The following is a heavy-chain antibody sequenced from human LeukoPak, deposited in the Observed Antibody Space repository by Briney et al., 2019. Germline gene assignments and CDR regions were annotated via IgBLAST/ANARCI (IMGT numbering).Heavy chain of an antibody. J-gene: IGHJ4*02. CDR3: ARDPTTVTTIFDS. CDR1: GVSISAYY. V-gene: IGHV4-4*07. D-gene: IGHD4-17*01. CDR2: IYPGESIYASENT. Sequence: SETLSLTCSVSGVSISAYYWSWIRQPAGKGLEWIGRIYPGESIYASENTSYNPSLKSRVSMSGDTSKNQVSLKLRSVTAADTAVYYCARDPTTVTTIFDSWGQGTLVTVSS.